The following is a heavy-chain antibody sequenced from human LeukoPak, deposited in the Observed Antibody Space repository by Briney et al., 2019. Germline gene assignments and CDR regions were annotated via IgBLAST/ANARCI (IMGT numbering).Heavy chain of an antibody. V-gene: IGHV5-51*01. D-gene: IGHD3-10*01. Sequence: PGESLKISCKGSGYSFTSYWIGWVRQLPGKGLEWMGIIYPGYSDTRYSPSFQGQVTISADKSISTAYLQWSSLKASDTAMYYCARLVYYGSGINWFDPWGQGTLVTVSS. CDR1: GYSFTSYW. CDR3: ARLVYYGSGINWFDP. CDR2: IYPGYSDT. J-gene: IGHJ5*02.